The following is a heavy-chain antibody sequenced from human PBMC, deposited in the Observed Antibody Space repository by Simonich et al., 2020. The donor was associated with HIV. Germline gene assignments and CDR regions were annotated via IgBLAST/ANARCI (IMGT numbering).Heavy chain of an antibody. D-gene: IGHD1-26*01. Sequence: EVQLVQSGAEVKTPGESLKISCKASGYSFTSYWIVWVRQMPGKGLEWMGIIYPGDSDTRYSPSFQGQVTMSADKSISTAYLQWRSLKASDTAMYYCARQGYSGSLYYYYYYMDVWGKGTTVTVSS. CDR1: GYSFTSYW. J-gene: IGHJ6*03. CDR2: IYPGDSDT. CDR3: ARQGYSGSLYYYYYYMDV. V-gene: IGHV5-51*01.